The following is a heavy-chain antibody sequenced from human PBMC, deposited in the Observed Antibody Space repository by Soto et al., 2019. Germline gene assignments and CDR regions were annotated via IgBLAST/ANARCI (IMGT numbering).Heavy chain of an antibody. CDR2: ISTYTGNT. CDR1: GYTFTNYD. CDR3: ARGYYYGSGRPTPGGMDV. Sequence: QVHLVQSGAEVKKPGASVKVSCKASGYTFTNYDINWVRQAPGQGLEWMGWISTYTGNTNNAQKLQGRVTMTTDTSTSTAYMELRSLRSDDTAVYYCARGYYYGSGRPTPGGMDVWGQGTTATVSS. V-gene: IGHV1-18*01. D-gene: IGHD3-10*01. J-gene: IGHJ6*02.